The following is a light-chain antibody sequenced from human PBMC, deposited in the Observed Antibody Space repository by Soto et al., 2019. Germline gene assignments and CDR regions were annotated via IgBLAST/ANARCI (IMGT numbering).Light chain of an antibody. CDR1: RSDVGGYNY. Sequence: QSALTQPASVSGSPGQSITISCTGTRSDVGGYNYVSWYQQHPGKAPQLMIYDVSDRPSGVSNRFSGSKSGNTASLTISGLQAEDEADYYCSSYTSTSSPWVFGGGTKVTVL. V-gene: IGLV2-14*03. CDR3: SSYTSTSSPWV. CDR2: DVS. J-gene: IGLJ3*02.